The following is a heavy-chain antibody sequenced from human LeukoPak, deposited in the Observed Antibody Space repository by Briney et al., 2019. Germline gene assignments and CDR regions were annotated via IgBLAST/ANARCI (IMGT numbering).Heavy chain of an antibody. Sequence: GGSLRLSCAASGSTFSSYGMHWVRQAPGKGLEWVAVISYDGSNKYYADSVKGRFTISRDNSKNTLYLQMNSLRAEDTAVYYCAKEGYYDSSGYYQPHPFDYWGQGTLVTVSS. CDR1: GSTFSSYG. CDR3: AKEGYYDSSGYYQPHPFDY. D-gene: IGHD3-22*01. J-gene: IGHJ4*02. V-gene: IGHV3-30*18. CDR2: ISYDGSNK.